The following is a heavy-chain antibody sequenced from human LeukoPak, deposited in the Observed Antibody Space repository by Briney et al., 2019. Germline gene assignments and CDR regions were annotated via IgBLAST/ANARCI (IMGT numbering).Heavy chain of an antibody. CDR1: GYSFTSYW. CDR2: IYPGDSDT. D-gene: IGHD6-13*01. J-gene: IGHJ3*02. Sequence: GESLKISCKGSGYSFTSYWIGWVRQMPGKGLEWMGIIYPGDSDTRYSPSFQGQVTISADKSISTAYLQWSSLKASDTAMYYCARHGVAAAGSSAASRFDIWGQGTMVTVSS. CDR3: ARHGVAAAGSSAASRFDI. V-gene: IGHV5-51*01.